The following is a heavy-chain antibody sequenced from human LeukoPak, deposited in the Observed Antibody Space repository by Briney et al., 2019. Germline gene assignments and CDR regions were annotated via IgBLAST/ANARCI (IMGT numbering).Heavy chain of an antibody. CDR2: ISTDGGTT. Sequence: GGSLRLSCAASGFTFSSYAMHWVRQAPGKGLEHVSAISTDGGTTYYANSVKGRFTISRDNSKNTLHLQMGSLRAEDTAVFYCAKPITLGRGVDFDDWGQGTLVTLSS. V-gene: IGHV3-64*01. CDR3: AKPITLGRGVDFDD. J-gene: IGHJ4*02. CDR1: GFTFSSYA. D-gene: IGHD3-10*01.